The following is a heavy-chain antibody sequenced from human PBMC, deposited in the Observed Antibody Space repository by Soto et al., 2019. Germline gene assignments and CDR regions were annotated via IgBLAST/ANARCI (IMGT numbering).Heavy chain of an antibody. CDR2: IYHSGST. Sequence: QLQLQESGSGLVKPSQTLSLTCAVSGGSISSGGYSWSWIRQPPGKGLEWIGYIYHSGSTYYNPSPXSXVXIXXDRSKNQCSLMLSSVTAADTAVYYCARGQVVAAQHWGQGTLVTVSS. V-gene: IGHV4-30-2*01. CDR3: ARGQVVAAQH. D-gene: IGHD2-15*01. CDR1: GGSISSGGYS. J-gene: IGHJ4*02.